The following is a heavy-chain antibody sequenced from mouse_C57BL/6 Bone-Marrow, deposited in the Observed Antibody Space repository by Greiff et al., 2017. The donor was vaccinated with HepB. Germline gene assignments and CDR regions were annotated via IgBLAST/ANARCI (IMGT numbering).Heavy chain of an antibody. Sequence: EVKLVESGGGLVKPGGSLKLSCAASGFTFSSYAMSWVRQTPEKRLEWVATISDGGSYTYYPDNVKGRFTISRDNAKNNLYLQMSHLKSEDTAMYYCARERGLRRYAMDYWGQGTSVTVSS. J-gene: IGHJ4*01. D-gene: IGHD2-4*01. CDR2: ISDGGSYT. CDR1: GFTFSSYA. V-gene: IGHV5-4*01. CDR3: ARERGLRRYAMDY.